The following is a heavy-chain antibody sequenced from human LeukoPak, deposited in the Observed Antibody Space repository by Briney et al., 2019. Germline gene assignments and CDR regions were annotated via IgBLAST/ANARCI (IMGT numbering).Heavy chain of an antibody. V-gene: IGHV3-30*02. J-gene: IGHJ6*03. CDR1: GFTFSSYG. CDR3: AKAPTAYYYYYMDV. CDR2: IRYDGSNK. Sequence: GGSLRLSCAASGFTFSSYGMHWVRQAPGKGLEWVAFIRYDGSNKYYADSVKGRFTISRDNSKNTLYLQMNSLRAEDTDVYYCAKAPTAYYYYYMDVWGKGTTVTVSS.